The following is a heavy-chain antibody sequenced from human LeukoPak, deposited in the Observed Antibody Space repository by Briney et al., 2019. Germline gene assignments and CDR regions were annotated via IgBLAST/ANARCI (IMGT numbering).Heavy chain of an antibody. CDR2: INPSGGST. D-gene: IGHD6-13*01. J-gene: IGHJ5*02. V-gene: IGHV1-46*01. Sequence: ASVKVSCKASGYTFTSYYMHWVRQAPGQGLEWMGIINPSGGSTSYAQKFQGRVTMTRDTSTSTVYMELSSLRSEDTAVYYCARDYSSSWWYNWFDPWGQGTLVTVSS. CDR3: ARDYSSSWWYNWFDP. CDR1: GYTFTSYY.